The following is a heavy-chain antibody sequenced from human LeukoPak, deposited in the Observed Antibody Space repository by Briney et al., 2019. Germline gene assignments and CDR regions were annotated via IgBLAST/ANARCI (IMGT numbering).Heavy chain of an antibody. CDR1: GGTFSTYS. CDR3: AGFTIFGVVGI. V-gene: IGHV1-69*05. D-gene: IGHD3-3*01. J-gene: IGHJ3*02. CDR2: VIPFFATT. Sequence: SVKVSCKASGGTFSTYSVSWVRQAPGQRLEWMGAVIPFFATTNYAQKFQGRLTITTDESTTTAYMELSSLRSEDTAVYYCAGFTIFGVVGIWGQGTMVTVSS.